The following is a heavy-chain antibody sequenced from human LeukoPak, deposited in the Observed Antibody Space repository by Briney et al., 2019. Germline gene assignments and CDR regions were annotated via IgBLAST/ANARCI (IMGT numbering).Heavy chain of an antibody. CDR2: ISAYNGNT. CDR3: ARGEPSGIYDY. Sequence: ASVKVSCKASGYTFTSYGISWVRQAPGQGLEWMGWISAYNGNTNYAQKLQGRVTMTTDTSTTTAYMELTSLISDDTAVYYCARGEPSGIYDYWGQGTLVTVSS. CDR1: GYTFTSYG. J-gene: IGHJ4*02. D-gene: IGHD1-26*01. V-gene: IGHV1-18*01.